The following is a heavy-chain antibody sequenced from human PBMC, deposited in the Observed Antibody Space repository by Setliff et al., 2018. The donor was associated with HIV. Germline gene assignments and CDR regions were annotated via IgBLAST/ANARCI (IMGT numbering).Heavy chain of an antibody. Sequence: SETLSLTCAVSGGSISSRNWWSWVRQPPGKGLEWIGEIYHSGSTNYNPSLKSRVTISVDKSKNQFSLKLISVTAADTAVYFCARATWLVHPFPLYFFYFWGQGTLVTVSS. V-gene: IGHV4-4*02. D-gene: IGHD6-19*01. CDR1: GGSISSRNW. J-gene: IGHJ4*02. CDR3: ARATWLVHPFPLYFFYF. CDR2: IYHSGST.